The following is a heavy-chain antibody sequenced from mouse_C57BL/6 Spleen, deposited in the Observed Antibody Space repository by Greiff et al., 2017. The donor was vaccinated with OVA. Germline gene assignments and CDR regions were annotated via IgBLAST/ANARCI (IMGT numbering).Heavy chain of an antibody. CDR2: IDPSDSYT. J-gene: IGHJ3*01. CDR1: GYTFTSYW. V-gene: IGHV1-59*01. CDR3: ARPLTGSWFAY. Sequence: QVQLQQPGAELVRPGTSVKLSCKASGYTFTSYWMHWVKQRPGQGLEWIGVIDPSDSYTNYNQKFKGKATLTVDTSSSTAYMQLSSLTSEDSAVYYCARPLTGSWFAYWGQGTLVTVSA. D-gene: IGHD4-1*01.